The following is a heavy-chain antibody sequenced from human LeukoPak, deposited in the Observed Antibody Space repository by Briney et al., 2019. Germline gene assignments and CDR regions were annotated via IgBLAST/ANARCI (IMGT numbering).Heavy chain of an antibody. CDR2: ISGSGGST. J-gene: IGHJ4*02. V-gene: IGHV3-23*01. Sequence: PGGSLRLSCAASGFTFSSYAMSWVRQAPGKGLEWVSAISGSGGSTYYADSVKGRFTISRDNSKNTLYLQMNSLRAEDTAVYYCAKGEAAFWSGWYYFDYWGQGTLVTVSS. CDR3: AKGEAAFWSGWYYFDY. CDR1: GFTFSSYA. D-gene: IGHD3-3*01.